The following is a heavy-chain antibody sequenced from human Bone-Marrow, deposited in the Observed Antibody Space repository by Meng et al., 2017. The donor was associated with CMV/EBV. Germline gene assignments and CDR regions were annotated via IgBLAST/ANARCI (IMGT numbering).Heavy chain of an antibody. CDR1: GFSFSSHD. J-gene: IGHJ4*02. D-gene: IGHD3-16*01. CDR2: IGSAGDR. Sequence: GESLKISCAASGFSFSSHDMHWVRQTPGKGLEWVSSIGSAGDRYYAGSVKGRFTISRENAKNSFSLQMNSLRVGDTAVYYCARQWDYGYNSLDYWGPGKLVTCSS. V-gene: IGHV3-13*01. CDR3: ARQWDYGYNSLDY.